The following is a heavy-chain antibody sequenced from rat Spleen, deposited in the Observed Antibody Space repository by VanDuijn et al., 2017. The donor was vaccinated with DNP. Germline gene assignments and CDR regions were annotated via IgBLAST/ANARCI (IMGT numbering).Heavy chain of an antibody. D-gene: IGHD4-3*01. J-gene: IGHJ2*01. V-gene: IGHV5-25*01. CDR1: GFNFSNYY. Sequence: EVQLVESGGGLVQPGRSMKLSCAVSGFNFSNYYMAWVRQAPTKGLEWVASISTGGGNTYYRDSVKGRFTISRDNAKSTLYLQMNTLRSEDMAAYYCVRWNSGHFDYWGQGVMVTVSS. CDR3: VRWNSGHFDY. CDR2: ISTGGGNT.